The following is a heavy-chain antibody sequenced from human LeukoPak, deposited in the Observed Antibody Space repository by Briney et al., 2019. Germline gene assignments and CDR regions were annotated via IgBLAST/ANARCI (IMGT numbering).Heavy chain of an antibody. Sequence: GRSLRLSCAASGFTIDDYAMHWVRQAPGKGLEWVSGISWNSGSIGYADSVKGRFTISRDNAKNSLYLQMNSLRAEDTALYYCAKGPIKPILWFGEPSEYYFDYWGQGTLVTVSS. V-gene: IGHV3-9*01. J-gene: IGHJ4*02. CDR2: ISWNSGSI. CDR1: GFTIDDYA. D-gene: IGHD3-10*01. CDR3: AKGPIKPILWFGEPSEYYFDY.